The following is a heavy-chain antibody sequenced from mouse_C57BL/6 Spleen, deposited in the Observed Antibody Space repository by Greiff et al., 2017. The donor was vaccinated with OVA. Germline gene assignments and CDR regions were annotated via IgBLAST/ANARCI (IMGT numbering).Heavy chain of an antibody. D-gene: IGHD1-1*01. V-gene: IGHV1-50*01. CDR1: GYTFTSYW. CDR2: IDPSDSYT. CDR3: ARSRITTVVAPGYFDV. J-gene: IGHJ1*03. Sequence: QVQLQQPGAELVKPGASVKLSCKASGYTFTSYWMQWVKQRPGQGLEWIGEIDPSDSYTNYNQKFKGKATLTVDTSSSTAYMQLSSLTSEDSAVYYCARSRITTVVAPGYFDVWGTGTTVTVSS.